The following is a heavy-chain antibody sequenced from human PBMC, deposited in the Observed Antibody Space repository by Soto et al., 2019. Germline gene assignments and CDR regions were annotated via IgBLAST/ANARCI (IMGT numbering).Heavy chain of an antibody. CDR1: GGSVSIGDYL. CDR2: IHDSGNT. CDR3: ARARRGDSGDYASLFDR. D-gene: IGHD4-17*01. V-gene: IGHV4-30-4*01. Sequence: VQLQESGPGLVTPSQTLSLTCTVFGGSVSIGDYLWSWIRQRPGKGLEWIGYIHDSGNTYYNPSLKSRVTISQDTSKNQFSLKVTSMPAADTAVYFCARARRGDSGDYASLFDRWGQGNLVTVSS. J-gene: IGHJ5*02.